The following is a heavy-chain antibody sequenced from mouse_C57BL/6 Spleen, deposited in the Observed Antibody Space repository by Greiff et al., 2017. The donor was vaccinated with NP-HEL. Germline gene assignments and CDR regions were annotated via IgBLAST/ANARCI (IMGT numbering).Heavy chain of an antibody. CDR3: ASEDVYTPFAY. Sequence: VKVVESGPGLVAPSQSLSITCTVSGFSLTSYGVHWVRQPPGKGLEWLVVIWSDGSQTYNSALKSRLSISKDNYKSQVFFKMNSLQTDDTAMYYCASEDVYTPFAYWGQGTLVTVSA. J-gene: IGHJ3*01. D-gene: IGHD2-1*01. CDR1: GFSLTSYG. CDR2: IWSDGSQ. V-gene: IGHV2-6*03.